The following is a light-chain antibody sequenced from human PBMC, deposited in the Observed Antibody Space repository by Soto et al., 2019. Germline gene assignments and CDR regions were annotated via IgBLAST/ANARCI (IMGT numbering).Light chain of an antibody. CDR3: QQYGGSPRT. CDR1: HSVGSIY. Sequence: DIVLTQSPGTLSLSPGERATLSCRASHSVGSIYLAWYQQKPGQAPRLLIHGASNRASGIPDRFSGSGSGTDFTLTISRLEPEDFAVYYCQQYGGSPRTFGQGTKVDIK. J-gene: IGKJ1*01. CDR2: GAS. V-gene: IGKV3-20*01.